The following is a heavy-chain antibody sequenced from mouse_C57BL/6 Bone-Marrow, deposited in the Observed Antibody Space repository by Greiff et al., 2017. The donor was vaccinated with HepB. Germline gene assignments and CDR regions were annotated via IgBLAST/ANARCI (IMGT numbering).Heavy chain of an antibody. D-gene: IGHD1-1*01. V-gene: IGHV1-55*01. J-gene: IGHJ4*01. CDR1: GYTFTSYW. CDR2: IYPGSGST. CDR3: ARWNLSSMDY. Sequence: QVQLKQSGAELVMPGASVKMSCKASGYTFTSYWITWVKQRPGQGLEWIGDIYPGSGSTNYNEKFKSKATLTVDTSSSTAYMQLSSLTSEDSAVYYCARWNLSSMDYWGQGTSVTVSS.